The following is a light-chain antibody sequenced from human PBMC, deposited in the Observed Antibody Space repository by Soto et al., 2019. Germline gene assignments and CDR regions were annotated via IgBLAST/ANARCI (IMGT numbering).Light chain of an antibody. CDR2: DVN. Sequence: QSALTQPRSVSGSPGQSVTISCTGTSSDVGGYNYVSWYQQHPGEAPKLMIYDVNKRPSGVPDRFSASKSGNTASLTISGLQAEDEADYYCCSYAGSYNWVFGGGTQLTVL. CDR3: CSYAGSYNWV. V-gene: IGLV2-11*01. CDR1: SSDVGGYNY. J-gene: IGLJ7*01.